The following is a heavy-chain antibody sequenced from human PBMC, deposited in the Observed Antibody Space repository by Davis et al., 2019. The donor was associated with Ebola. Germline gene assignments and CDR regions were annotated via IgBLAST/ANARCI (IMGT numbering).Heavy chain of an antibody. CDR3: ARHPSGIAALVEIDY. CDR2: IIPILGIA. V-gene: IGHV1-69*04. CDR1: GGTFSSYA. Sequence: AASVKVSCKASGGTFSSYAISWVRQAPGQGLEWMGRIIPILGIANYAQKFQGRVTITADKSTSTAYMELSSLRSEDTAVYYCARHPSGIAALVEIDYWGQGTLVTVSS. J-gene: IGHJ4*02. D-gene: IGHD6-6*01.